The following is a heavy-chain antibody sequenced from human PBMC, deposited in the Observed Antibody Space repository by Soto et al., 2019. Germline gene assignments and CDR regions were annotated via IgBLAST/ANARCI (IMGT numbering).Heavy chain of an antibody. CDR1: GGSISSSNW. CDR3: ARYACSSTSCYTEVLDV. V-gene: IGHV4-4*02. D-gene: IGHD2-2*02. J-gene: IGHJ6*02. CDR2: IYHSGST. Sequence: QVQLQESGPGLVKPSGTLSLTCAVSGGSISSSNWWSWVRQPPGKGLEWIGEIYHSGSTNYNPSLKIRVTISVDKSKNQFSLKLSSVTAADTAVYYCARYACSSTSCYTEVLDVWGQGTTVTVSS.